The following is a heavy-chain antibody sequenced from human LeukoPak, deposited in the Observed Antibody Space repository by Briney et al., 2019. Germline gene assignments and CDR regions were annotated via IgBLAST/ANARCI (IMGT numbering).Heavy chain of an antibody. CDR2: ISGSGGST. CDR3: AKSTMIIMVPSYFDY. V-gene: IGHV3-23*01. D-gene: IGHD3-22*01. J-gene: IGHJ4*02. Sequence: PGGSLRLSCAASGFTFSTFAMSWVRQAPGKGLEWVSGISGSGGSTYYADSVKGRFTISRDNSKNTLYLQMNSLRAEDTALYYCAKSTMIIMVPSYFDYWGQGTLVTVSS. CDR1: GFTFSTFA.